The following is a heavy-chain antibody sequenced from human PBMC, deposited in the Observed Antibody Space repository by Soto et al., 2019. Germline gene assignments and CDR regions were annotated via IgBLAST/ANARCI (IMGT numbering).Heavy chain of an antibody. CDR2: IYYSGST. J-gene: IGHJ6*02. V-gene: IGHV4-61*01. CDR3: ARGDYGDYRDYYYGMDV. CDR1: GGSRSRGSYY. Sequence: PSETPSLPRTVSGGSRSRGSYYLGWVRQPPRKGLEWIGYIYYSGSTNYNPSLKSRVTISVDTSKNQFSLKLSSVTAADTAVYYCARGDYGDYRDYYYGMDVWGQGTTVTVSS. D-gene: IGHD4-17*01.